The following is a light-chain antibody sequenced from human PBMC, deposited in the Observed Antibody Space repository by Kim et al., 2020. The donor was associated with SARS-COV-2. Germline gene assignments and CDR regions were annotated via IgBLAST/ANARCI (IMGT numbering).Light chain of an antibody. CDR1: SSDVGSYNL. Sequence: SPGQSITYSCPRTSSDVGSYNLVSWYQQHPGKAPKLMIYEVSKPPSGVSHRFSGSKSGNTASLTISGLQAEDEADYYCCSYAGSVVFGGGTQLTVL. CDR2: EVS. CDR3: CSYAGSVV. V-gene: IGLV2-23*02. J-gene: IGLJ2*01.